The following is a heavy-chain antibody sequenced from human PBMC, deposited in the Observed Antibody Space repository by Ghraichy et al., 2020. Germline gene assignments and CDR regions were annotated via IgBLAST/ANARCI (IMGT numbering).Heavy chain of an antibody. J-gene: IGHJ4*02. Sequence: GGSLRLSCAASGFTFSSYCMHWVRQAPGKGLEWVAGILYDGSNNFYAYSVKCRFTISRDNSKNTLYLQMNNLRADDTAVYYCAKQGSSISAADYSDYWGQGTLVTVSS. V-gene: IGHV3-30*18. CDR3: AKQGSSISAADYSDY. D-gene: IGHD2-2*01. CDR1: GFTFSSYC. CDR2: ILYDGSNN.